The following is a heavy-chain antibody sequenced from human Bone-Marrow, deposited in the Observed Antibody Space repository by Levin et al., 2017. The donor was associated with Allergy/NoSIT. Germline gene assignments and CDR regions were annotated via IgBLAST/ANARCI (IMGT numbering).Heavy chain of an antibody. J-gene: IGHJ6*03. CDR2: IHESGTT. Sequence: SETLSITCAVSGYSISSDYYWGWIRQPPGKGLEWIGNIHESGTTKYNPSLKSRVTISVDTSKNQFSLQLNSVTAADTAVYFCAREYYMDVWGKGTTVTVSS. V-gene: IGHV4-38-2*02. CDR3: AREYYMDV. CDR1: GYSISSDYY.